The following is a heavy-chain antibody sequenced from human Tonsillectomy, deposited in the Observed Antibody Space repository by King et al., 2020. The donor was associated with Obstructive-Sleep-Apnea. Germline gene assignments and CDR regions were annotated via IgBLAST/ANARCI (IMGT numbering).Heavy chain of an antibody. CDR2: ISSSSSFI. V-gene: IGHV3-21*01. D-gene: IGHD3-3*01. J-gene: IGHJ4*02. Sequence: EVQLVESGGGLVKPGGSLRLSCAASGFTFSHYAMNWVRQVPGKGLEWVASISSSSSFIYYADSVEGRFTISRDNAKNSLYLQMNSLRAEDTAAYYCARPPNDDLWSGSLFYFHSWGQGTLVTVSS. CDR1: GFTFSHYA. CDR3: ARPPNDDLWSGSLFYFHS.